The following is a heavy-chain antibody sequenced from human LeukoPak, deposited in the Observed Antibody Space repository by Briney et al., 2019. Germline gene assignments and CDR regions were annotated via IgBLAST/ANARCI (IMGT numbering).Heavy chain of an antibody. CDR3: ARAGIDNALDY. CDR1: GFTFSKYG. J-gene: IGHJ4*02. CDR2: IWYAGSNK. Sequence: TGMSLRLSCAASGFTFSKYGMNWVRQAPGKGLEWVAIIWYAGSNKYFAESVMGRFTISKDNSRNTVYLQMNSLRIEDTAVYHCARAGIDNALDYWGQGTQVTVSS. V-gene: IGHV3-33*01. D-gene: IGHD2-2*01.